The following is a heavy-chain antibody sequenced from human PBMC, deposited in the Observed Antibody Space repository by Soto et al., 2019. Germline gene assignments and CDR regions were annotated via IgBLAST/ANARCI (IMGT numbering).Heavy chain of an antibody. J-gene: IGHJ6*02. CDR2: INPNSGGK. Sequence: QVQLVQSGAEVKKPGASVKVSCKASGSTFTGYYMHWVRQAPGQGLEWMGWINPNSGGKNYAQKFQGWVTMTRDTSISTADMEQSRLRSDDTAVYYCAREEGIAVAGPYSYGMDVWGQGTTVTVSS. D-gene: IGHD6-19*01. CDR3: AREEGIAVAGPYSYGMDV. CDR1: GSTFTGYY. V-gene: IGHV1-2*04.